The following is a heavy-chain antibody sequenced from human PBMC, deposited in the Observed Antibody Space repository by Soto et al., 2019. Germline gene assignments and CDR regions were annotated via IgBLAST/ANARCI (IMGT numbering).Heavy chain of an antibody. Sequence: PSETLSLTCTVSGGSISSGDYYWSWIRQPPGKGLEWIGYIYYSGSTYYNPSLKSRVTISVDTSKNQFSLKLSSVTAADTAVYYCARAGYYGSGSYYLNWFDPWGQGTLVTVS. CDR3: ARAGYYGSGSYYLNWFDP. CDR1: GGSISSGDYY. D-gene: IGHD3-10*01. CDR2: IYYSGST. V-gene: IGHV4-30-4*01. J-gene: IGHJ5*02.